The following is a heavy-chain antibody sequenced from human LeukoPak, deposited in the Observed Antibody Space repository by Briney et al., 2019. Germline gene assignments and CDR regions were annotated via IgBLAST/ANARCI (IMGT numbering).Heavy chain of an antibody. J-gene: IGHJ4*02. V-gene: IGHV1-18*01. D-gene: IGHD3-10*01. CDR2: INTNNGNT. CDR1: GYTFTSYA. CDR3: AREREETYGSGSYTFDH. Sequence: GASVKVSCKASGYTFTSYAFSWVRQAPGQGLEWMGWINTNNGNTNYVKRLQGRVSMTTDTSTSTAYMELRSLRSDGTAVYYCAREREETYGSGSYTFDHWGQGTLVTVSS.